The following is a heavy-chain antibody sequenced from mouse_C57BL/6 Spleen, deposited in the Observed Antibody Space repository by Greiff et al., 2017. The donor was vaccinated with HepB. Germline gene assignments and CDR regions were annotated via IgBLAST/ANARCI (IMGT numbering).Heavy chain of an antibody. Sequence: QVQLQQPGAELVMPGASVKLSCKASGYTFTSYWMHWVKQRPGQGLEWIGEIDPSDSYTNYNQKFKGKSTLTVDKSSSTAYMQLSSLTSEDSAVYYCARGDDYGRAYYAMDYWGQGTSVTVSS. D-gene: IGHD2-4*01. CDR3: ARGDDYGRAYYAMDY. CDR1: GYTFTSYW. V-gene: IGHV1-69*01. J-gene: IGHJ4*01. CDR2: IDPSDSYT.